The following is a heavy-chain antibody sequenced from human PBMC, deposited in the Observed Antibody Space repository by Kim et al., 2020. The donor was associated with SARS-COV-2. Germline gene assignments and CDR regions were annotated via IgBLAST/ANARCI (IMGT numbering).Heavy chain of an antibody. V-gene: IGHV6-1*01. D-gene: IGHD3-10*01. CDR2: TYYRSKWYN. CDR3: ARENYGSGSYLDYYYYGMDV. Sequence: SQTLSLTCAISGDSVSSNSAAWNWIRQSPSRGLEWLGRTYYRSKWYNDYAVSVKSRITINPDTSKNQFSLQLNSVTPEDTAVYYCARENYGSGSYLDYYYYGMDVWGQGTTVTVSS. J-gene: IGHJ6*02. CDR1: GDSVSSNSAA.